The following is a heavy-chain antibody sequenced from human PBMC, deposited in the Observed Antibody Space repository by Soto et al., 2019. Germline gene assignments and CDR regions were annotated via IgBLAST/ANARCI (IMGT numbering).Heavy chain of an antibody. J-gene: IGHJ5*02. CDR1: GYTFTSYG. CDR2: ISAYNGNT. CDR3: ARDLGVDIVVVPAAP. V-gene: IGHV1-18*04. Sequence: GASVKVSCKASGYTFTSYGISGVRQSPLQGLEWMGWISAYNGNTNYAQRLQGRVTMTTDTSTSTAYMELRSLRSDDTAVYYCARDLGVDIVVVPAAPWGQGTLVTVSS. D-gene: IGHD2-2*01.